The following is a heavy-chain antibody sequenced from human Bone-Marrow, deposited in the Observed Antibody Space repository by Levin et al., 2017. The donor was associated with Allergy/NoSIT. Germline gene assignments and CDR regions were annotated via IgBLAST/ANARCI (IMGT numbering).Heavy chain of an antibody. CDR2: IYPGDSET. CDR3: ARGGYGELSGGSDPFDY. D-gene: IGHD3-10*01. J-gene: IGHJ4*02. V-gene: IGHV5-51*01. CDR1: GYVFYSYW. Sequence: KVSCRASGYVFYSYWIAWVRQVPGKGLEWMGIIYPGDSETKYSPSFQGQVTFSADQSITTAYLHLNNLKASDTAVFYCARGGYGELSGGSDPFDYWGQGTLVTVSS.